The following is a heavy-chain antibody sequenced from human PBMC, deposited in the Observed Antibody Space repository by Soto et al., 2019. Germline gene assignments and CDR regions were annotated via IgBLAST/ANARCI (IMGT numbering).Heavy chain of an antibody. V-gene: IGHV3-30*18. D-gene: IGHD2-2*01. Sequence: QVQLVESGGGVVQPGRSLRLSCAASGFTFSSYGMHWVRQAPGKGLEWVAVISYDGSKKYYADSVKGRFTISRDNSKNTLDLQMNSLSAEDTAVYYCAKSLVPAAMQTYAIDYWGQGTLVTVSS. CDR2: ISYDGSKK. CDR3: AKSLVPAAMQTYAIDY. J-gene: IGHJ4*02. CDR1: GFTFSSYG.